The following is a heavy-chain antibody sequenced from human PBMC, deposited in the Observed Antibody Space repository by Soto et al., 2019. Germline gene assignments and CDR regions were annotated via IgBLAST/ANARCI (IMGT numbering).Heavy chain of an antibody. CDR1: GLSLSTIGEG. CDR2: IYWDDDK. CDR3: VQSRCGGDCLQSYSSHSYYGLDV. V-gene: IGHV2-5*02. J-gene: IGHJ6*02. Sequence: QITLKESGPTLVKPTQTLTLTCTFSGLSLSTIGEGVGWIRQPPGKALEWLALIYWDDDKRYSPSLKSRLTITTDTSKNQVVLTMTNMDPVDTATYYGVQSRCGGDCLQSYSSHSYYGLDVWGQGTTVTVSS. D-gene: IGHD2-21*02.